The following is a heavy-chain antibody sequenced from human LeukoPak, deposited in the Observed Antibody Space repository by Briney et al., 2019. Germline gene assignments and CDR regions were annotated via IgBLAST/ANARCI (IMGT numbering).Heavy chain of an antibody. Sequence: LSLTCTVSGGSISSPNWWTWVRQAPGKGLEWVALISYDANIGSNKYYADSVKGRFTISRDNSKNTLYLQMNSLRAEDTAVYYCARDGGYDFWSGYYQDYWGQGTLVTVSS. CDR1: GGSISSPN. CDR3: ARDGGYDFWSGYYQDY. CDR2: ISYDANIGSNK. J-gene: IGHJ4*02. V-gene: IGHV3-30-3*01. D-gene: IGHD3-3*01.